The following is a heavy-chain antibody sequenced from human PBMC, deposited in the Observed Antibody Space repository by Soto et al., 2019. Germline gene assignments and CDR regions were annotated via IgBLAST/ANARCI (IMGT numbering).Heavy chain of an antibody. CDR3: ARAWGYSYGFDP. Sequence: ASVKVSCKASGYTFTSYAMHWVRQAPGQRLEWMGWINAGNGNTKYSQKFQGRVTITRDTSASTAYMELSSLRSEDTAVYYCARAWGYSYGFDPWGQGTLVTVSS. D-gene: IGHD5-18*01. V-gene: IGHV1-3*01. J-gene: IGHJ5*02. CDR2: INAGNGNT. CDR1: GYTFTSYA.